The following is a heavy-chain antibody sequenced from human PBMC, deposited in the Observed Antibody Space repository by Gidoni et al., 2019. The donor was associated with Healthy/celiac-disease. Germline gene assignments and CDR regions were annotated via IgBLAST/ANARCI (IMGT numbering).Heavy chain of an antibody. D-gene: IGHD6-13*01. CDR1: GGSISSGDYY. J-gene: IGHJ4*02. Sequence: QVQLQESGPGLVKPSQTLSLTCTVSGGSISSGDYYWSWIRQPPGKGLEWIGYIYYSGSTYYNPSIKSRVTIAGDTSKNQFSRKLSSVTAADTAVYYCARADRGAGRGGVDYWGQGTLVTVSS. CDR3: ARADRGAGRGGVDY. V-gene: IGHV4-30-4*01. CDR2: IYYSGST.